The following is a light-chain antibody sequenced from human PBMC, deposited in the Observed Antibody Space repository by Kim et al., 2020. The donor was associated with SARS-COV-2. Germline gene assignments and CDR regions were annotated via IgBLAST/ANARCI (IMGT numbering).Light chain of an antibody. V-gene: IGKV1-16*02. J-gene: IGKJ2*01. CDR3: QQYHSYPYT. CDR1: QGIANH. Sequence: DIQMTQSPSSLSPSLGDTVNITCRASQGIANHLAWFQQQPGKAPKSLIYAASTFQSGVPSKFSGSGSGTEFTLTISSLQPEDFATYYCQQYHSYPYTFGQGTKLEI. CDR2: AAS.